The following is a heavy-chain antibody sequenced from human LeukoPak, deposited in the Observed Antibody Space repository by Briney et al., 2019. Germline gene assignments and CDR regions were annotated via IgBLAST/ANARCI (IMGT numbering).Heavy chain of an antibody. J-gene: IGHJ4*02. CDR1: GFTFSSYW. D-gene: IGHD6-19*01. CDR2: IKQDGSEK. Sequence: GGSLRLSCAASGFTFSSYWMNWVRQAPGKGLEWVANIKQDGSEKYYVDSVKGRFTISRDNAKNSLYLQMNSLRDEDTAVYYCAREVGYSSGWSNDYWGQGTLVTVSS. CDR3: AREVGYSSGWSNDY. V-gene: IGHV3-7*01.